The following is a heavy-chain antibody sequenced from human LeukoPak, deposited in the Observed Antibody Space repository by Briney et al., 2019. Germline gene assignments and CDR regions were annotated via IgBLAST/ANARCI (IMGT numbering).Heavy chain of an antibody. Sequence: PGGSLRLSCAASGFTFSSYSMNWVRQAPGRGLEWVSYISSSSSTTYYADSVKGRFTISRDDAKNSLYLQMNSLRDEDTAVYYCARDPQDIVVVVAATYYNWFDPWGQGTLVTVSS. J-gene: IGHJ5*02. D-gene: IGHD2-15*01. V-gene: IGHV3-48*02. CDR1: GFTFSSYS. CDR3: ARDPQDIVVVVAATYYNWFDP. CDR2: ISSSSSTT.